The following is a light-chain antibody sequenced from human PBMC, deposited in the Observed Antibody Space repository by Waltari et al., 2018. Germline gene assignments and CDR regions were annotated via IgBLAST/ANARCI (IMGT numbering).Light chain of an antibody. CDR3: QQYKSYPLT. Sequence: DIKTTQSPSTLSASVALRVTITCRTSQSISSGLAWYQQKPGKAPNLLIYKASTLQSGVPSRFSGFRSGTEFTLTISSLQPDDFATYCCQQYKSYPLTFGGGTKVEI. CDR2: KAS. J-gene: IGKJ4*01. V-gene: IGKV1-5*03. CDR1: QSISSG.